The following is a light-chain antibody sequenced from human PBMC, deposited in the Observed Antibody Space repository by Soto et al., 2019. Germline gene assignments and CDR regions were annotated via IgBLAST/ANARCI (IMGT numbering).Light chain of an antibody. CDR3: QQYNSWLWT. CDR2: DAS. V-gene: IGKV3-11*01. Sequence: EIVLTQSPATLSLSPGERATLSCRASQSVSSYLAWYQQKPGQAPRLLIYDASNRATGIPDRFSGSGSGTEFTLIISSLQSEDSAVYYCQQYNSWLWTFGQGTKVDIK. CDR1: QSVSSY. J-gene: IGKJ1*01.